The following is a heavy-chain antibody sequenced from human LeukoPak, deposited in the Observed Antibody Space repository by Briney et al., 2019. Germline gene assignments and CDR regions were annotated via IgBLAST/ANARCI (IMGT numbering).Heavy chain of an antibody. CDR2: IYTSGST. Sequence: SETLSLACTVSGGSISGYYWSWIRQPAGKGLEWIGRIYTSGSTNHNPSLKSRVTISVDKSQNQFSLKLSSVTAADTAVYYCARDVELVGSSWYYYYMDVWGKGTTVTVSS. J-gene: IGHJ6*03. D-gene: IGHD6-13*01. V-gene: IGHV4-4*07. CDR3: ARDVELVGSSWYYYYMDV. CDR1: GGSISGYY.